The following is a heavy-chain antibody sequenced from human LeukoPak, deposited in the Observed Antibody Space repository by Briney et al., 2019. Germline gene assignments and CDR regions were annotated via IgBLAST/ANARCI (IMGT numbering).Heavy chain of an antibody. D-gene: IGHD3-3*01. CDR3: ARVSTIFGVVIMGVDY. CDR2: IYYSGST. J-gene: IGHJ4*02. CDR1: GGSISSYY. Sequence: PSETLSLTCTVSGGSISSYYWSWIRQPPGKGLEWIGYIYYSGSTNYNPSLKSRVTISVDTSKNQFSLKLSSVTAADTAVYYCARVSTIFGVVIMGVDYWGQGTLVTVSS. V-gene: IGHV4-59*08.